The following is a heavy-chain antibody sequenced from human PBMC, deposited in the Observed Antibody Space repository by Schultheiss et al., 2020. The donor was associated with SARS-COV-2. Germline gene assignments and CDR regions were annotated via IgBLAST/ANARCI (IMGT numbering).Heavy chain of an antibody. J-gene: IGHJ4*02. CDR2: IKQDGSVE. V-gene: IGHV3-7*03. Sequence: GGSLRLSCAASGFTFCNYWMDWVRQAPGKGLQWVANIKQDGSVEHYVDSVRGRFIISRDNAKNSLDLQMNSLRVDDTAVYYCVKEGDEMGTSWGQGTLVTVSS. CDR1: GFTFCNYW. D-gene: IGHD5-24*01. CDR3: VKEGDEMGTS.